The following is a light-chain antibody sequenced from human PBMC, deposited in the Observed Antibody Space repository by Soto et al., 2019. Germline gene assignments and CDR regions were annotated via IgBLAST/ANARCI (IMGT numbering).Light chain of an antibody. CDR2: QVV. CDR3: CSYAGINTLYV. V-gene: IGLV2-23*02. CDR1: NGDVGGYDL. Sequence: HSVLNQAAPGFGGPGPSITLSFTGNNGDVGGYDLVSWYQQHPGKAPKLMIYQVVKRPSGVSNRFSGSQSGNTASLTISGLQAEDEADYYCCSYAGINTLYVFGTGTKVTVL. J-gene: IGLJ1*01.